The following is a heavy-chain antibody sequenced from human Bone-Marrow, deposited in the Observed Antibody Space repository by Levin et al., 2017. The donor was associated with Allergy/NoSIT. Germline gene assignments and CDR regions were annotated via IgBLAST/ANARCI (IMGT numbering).Heavy chain of an antibody. Sequence: GGSLRLSCAASGFTFSNYWMHWVRQVPRKGLVWVARINSDGSSTYYADFVKGRFTVARDNAKNTLYLQMNSLRGEDTAIYYCAKEAQSIRAHYVHWGQGTLVTVSS. D-gene: IGHD2-2*02. V-gene: IGHV3-74*01. CDR2: INSDGSST. J-gene: IGHJ4*02. CDR3: AKEAQSIRAHYVH. CDR1: GFTFSNYW.